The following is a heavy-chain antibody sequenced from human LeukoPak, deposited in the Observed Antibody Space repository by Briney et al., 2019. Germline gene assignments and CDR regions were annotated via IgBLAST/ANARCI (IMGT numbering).Heavy chain of an antibody. J-gene: IGHJ4*02. V-gene: IGHV1-3*01. CDR3: ARDTYDYVWGSYRYFPGDFDY. Sequence: GASVKVSFKASGYTFTSYAMHWVGQAPGQRGEWMGWINAGNGNTKYSQKFQGRVTITRDTSASTAYMELSSLRSEDTAVYYCARDTYDYVWGSYRYFPGDFDYWGQGTLVTVSS. CDR1: GYTFTSYA. D-gene: IGHD3-16*02. CDR2: INAGNGNT.